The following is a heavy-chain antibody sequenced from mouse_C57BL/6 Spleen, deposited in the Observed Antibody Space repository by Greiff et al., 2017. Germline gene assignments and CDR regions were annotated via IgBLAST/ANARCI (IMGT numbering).Heavy chain of an antibody. CDR1: GYTFTSYW. V-gene: IGHV1-69*01. J-gene: IGHJ3*01. Sequence: QVQLQQPGAELVMPGASVKLSCKASGYTFTSYWMHWVKQRPGQGLEWIGAIDPSDSYTNYNQKFKGKSTLTVDKASSTAYMQLSSLTSEYSAVYYCASRGYDVWFAYWGQGALVTVAA. CDR2: IDPSDSYT. CDR3: ASRGYDVWFAY. D-gene: IGHD2-2*01.